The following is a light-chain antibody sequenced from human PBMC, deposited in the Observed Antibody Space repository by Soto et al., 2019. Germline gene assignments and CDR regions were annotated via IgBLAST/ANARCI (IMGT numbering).Light chain of an antibody. J-gene: IGKJ3*01. CDR3: QQFDDLPFN. V-gene: IGKV1-33*01. Sequence: DIQMTQSPSSLSASVGDRVTITCQASHDINNYLNWYQKKPGKATKLLIYDASNFKTGVPSRFSGGGSGTDFTITISSLQPEDIATYYCQQFDDLPFNFGPGTKVDIK. CDR2: DAS. CDR1: HDINNY.